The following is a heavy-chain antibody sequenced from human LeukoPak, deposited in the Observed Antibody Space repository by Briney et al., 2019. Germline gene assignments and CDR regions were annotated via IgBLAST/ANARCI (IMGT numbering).Heavy chain of an antibody. Sequence: PGGSLRLSCAASGFTFSSYSMNCVRQAPGKGLEWVSYISSSSSTIYYADSVKGRFTISRDNAKNLLYLQMNILRAEDTAVYYCARDSSSTVTTFLYYYYMDVWGKGTTVTVSS. CDR1: GFTFSSYS. J-gene: IGHJ6*03. CDR2: ISSSSSTI. V-gene: IGHV3-48*01. CDR3: ARDSSSTVTTFLYYYYMDV. D-gene: IGHD4-17*01.